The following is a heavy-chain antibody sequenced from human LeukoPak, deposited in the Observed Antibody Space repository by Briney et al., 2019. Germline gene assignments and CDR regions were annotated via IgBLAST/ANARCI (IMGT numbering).Heavy chain of an antibody. CDR2: IIPIFGTA. J-gene: IGHJ6*02. CDR1: GYTFTSYY. D-gene: IGHD6-13*01. Sequence: SVKVSCKASGYTFTSYYMHWVRQAPGQGLEWMGGIIPIFGTANYAQKFQGRVTITADESTSTAYMELRSLRSDDTAVYYCARVGQQLVESMDVWGQGTTVTVSS. CDR3: ARVGQQLVESMDV. V-gene: IGHV1-69*13.